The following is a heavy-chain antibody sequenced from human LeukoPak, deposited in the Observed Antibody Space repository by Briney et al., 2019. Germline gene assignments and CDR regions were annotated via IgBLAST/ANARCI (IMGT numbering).Heavy chain of an antibody. CDR3: AREGNDYYYDQ. Sequence: PGGSLRLSCAASGFIFKTYTMTWVRQAPGKGLEWVSSITGDCKYITYADSVKGRFTISRDNANNSLYLQVASLRGDDTATYYCAREGNDYYYDQWGQGTLVTVSP. J-gene: IGHJ4*02. V-gene: IGHV3-21*01. D-gene: IGHD3-16*01. CDR2: ITGDCKYI. CDR1: GFIFKTYT.